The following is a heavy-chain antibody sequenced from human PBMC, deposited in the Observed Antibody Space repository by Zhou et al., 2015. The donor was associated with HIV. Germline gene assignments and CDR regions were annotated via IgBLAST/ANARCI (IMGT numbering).Heavy chain of an antibody. V-gene: IGHV1-69*02. Sequence: QVQLVQSGAEVKKPGSSVKVSCKASGGTFSSYTISWVRQAPGQGLEWMGRIIPILGIANYAQKFQGRVTITADKSTSTAYMELSSLRSEDTAVYYCARLDYYYDSSGWDHWGQGTLVTVSS. J-gene: IGHJ4*02. CDR2: IIPILGIA. D-gene: IGHD3-22*01. CDR3: ARLDYYYDSSGWDH. CDR1: GGTFSSYT.